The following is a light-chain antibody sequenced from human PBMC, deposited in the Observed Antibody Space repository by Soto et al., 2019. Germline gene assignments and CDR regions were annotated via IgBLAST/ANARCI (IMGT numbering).Light chain of an antibody. J-gene: IGKJ2*01. CDR1: QSVNSN. V-gene: IGKV3-15*01. CDR2: GAS. CDR3: HQYNNWPPYT. Sequence: EIVMTQSPATLSVSPGERATLSCRASQSVNSNLAWYQLKPGQAPRLLIYGASTRDTGIPARFSGSGSVTEFTLTISSLQSEDFAVYYCHQYNNWPPYTFGQGTKLEI.